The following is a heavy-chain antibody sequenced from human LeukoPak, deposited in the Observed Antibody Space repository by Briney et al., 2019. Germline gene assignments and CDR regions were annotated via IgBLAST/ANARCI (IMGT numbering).Heavy chain of an antibody. CDR2: IASSGSDI. D-gene: IGHD2-15*01. J-gene: IGHJ4*02. Sequence: GGSLRLSCAASGFTFSSYDMNWVRQAPGKGLEGVSHIASSGSDIYYADSVKGRFTISRDNAKNSLYLQMDSLGAEDTAVYYCVREGSAGGFDYWGQGPLVAVSS. CDR1: GFTFSSYD. CDR3: VREGSAGGFDY. V-gene: IGHV3-48*03.